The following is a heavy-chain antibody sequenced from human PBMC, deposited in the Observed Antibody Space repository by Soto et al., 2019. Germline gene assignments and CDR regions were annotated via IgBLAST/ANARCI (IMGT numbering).Heavy chain of an antibody. CDR2: IYYSGST. V-gene: IGHV4-39*01. D-gene: IGHD5-18*01. CDR3: ARHSSNGHTAPDNWFDP. Sequence: SETLSLTCTVSGGSISSSSYYWGWIRQPPGKGLEWIGSIYYSGSTYYNPSLKSRVTISVDTSKNQFSLKLSSVTAADTAVYYCARHSSNGHTAPDNWFDPWGQGTLVTVSS. CDR1: GGSISSSSYY. J-gene: IGHJ5*02.